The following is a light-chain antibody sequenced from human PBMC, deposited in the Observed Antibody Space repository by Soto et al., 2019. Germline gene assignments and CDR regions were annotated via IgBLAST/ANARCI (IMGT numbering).Light chain of an antibody. CDR1: QSISNH. J-gene: IGKJ1*01. V-gene: IGKV1-39*01. Sequence: DIQMTQSPSSLSASVGDRVTITCRASQSISNHLNWYQQKPGKAPKLLIYAASTLQSGVPSRFSGSGSGTDFTLTISSLQLEDFATFYCQQSYSTPPWTF. CDR3: QQSYSTPPWT. CDR2: AAS.